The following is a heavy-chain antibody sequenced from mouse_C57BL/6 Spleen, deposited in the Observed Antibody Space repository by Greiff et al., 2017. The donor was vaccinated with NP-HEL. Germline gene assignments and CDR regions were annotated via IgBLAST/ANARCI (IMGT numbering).Heavy chain of an antibody. J-gene: IGHJ4*01. V-gene: IGHV1-42*01. Sequence: EVQLQQSGPELVKPGASVKISCKASGYSFTGYYMNWVKQSPEKSLEWIGEINPSTGGTTYNQKFKAKATLTVDKSSSTAYMQLKSLTSEDSAVYYCARGYVGYPYYAMDYWGQGTSVPVSS. D-gene: IGHD2-3*01. CDR1: GYSFTGYY. CDR3: ARGYVGYPYYAMDY. CDR2: INPSTGGT.